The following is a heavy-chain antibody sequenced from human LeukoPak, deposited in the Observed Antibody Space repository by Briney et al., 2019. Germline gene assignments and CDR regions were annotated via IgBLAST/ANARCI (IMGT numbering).Heavy chain of an antibody. CDR2: ISAYNGNT. J-gene: IGHJ4*02. D-gene: IGHD3-10*01. V-gene: IGHV1-18*01. Sequence: ASVKVSCKASVYTSTSYGITWVRQAPGQGLEWMGWISAYNGNTNYAQRFQGRVTMTTDTSTSTAYMELRSLRSDDTAVYYCAGDLYYYRLGYWGQGTLVTVSS. CDR1: VYTSTSYG. CDR3: AGDLYYYRLGY.